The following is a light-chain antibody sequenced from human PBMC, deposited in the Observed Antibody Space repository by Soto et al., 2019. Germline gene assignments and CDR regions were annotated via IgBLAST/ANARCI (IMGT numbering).Light chain of an antibody. CDR2: GAS. V-gene: IGKV3-20*01. Sequence: EIVLTQSPGTLSLSPGERAALSCGASQSVDSYLAWYQQKPGQAPSLVIYGASNRATGIPDRVSGGGSGTNFTLTSSRLGPQDLAVYYCRQWGSAPYTVGQGAKVES. J-gene: IGKJ2*01. CDR1: QSVDSY. CDR3: RQWGSAPYT.